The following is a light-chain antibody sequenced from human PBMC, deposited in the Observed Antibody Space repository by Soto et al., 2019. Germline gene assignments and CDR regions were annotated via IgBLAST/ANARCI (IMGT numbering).Light chain of an antibody. J-gene: IGKJ4*01. Sequence: EIVLTQSPGTLSLSPGERATLSGRASQSVSSSYLAWYQQKPGQAPRLLIYNAFNRATGIPDRFSGSGSGTDFTLTISRLEPEDFAVYYCQQYGSSPGTFGGGTKVDIK. CDR3: QQYGSSPGT. CDR2: NAF. CDR1: QSVSSSY. V-gene: IGKV3-20*01.